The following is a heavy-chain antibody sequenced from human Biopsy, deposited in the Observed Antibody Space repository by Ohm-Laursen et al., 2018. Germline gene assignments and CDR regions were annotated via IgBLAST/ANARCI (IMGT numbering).Heavy chain of an antibody. CDR2: ISGSGGRT. V-gene: IGHV3-23*01. J-gene: IGHJ5*02. CDR3: AKEVFSAVGTSGFDP. D-gene: IGHD1/OR15-1a*01. CDR1: GFTFSNYA. Sequence: GSLRLSCAASGFTFSNYAMSWVRQAPGKGLEWASGISGSGGRTYYAESMKGRFTISRDNSKKTVYLQMKSPRAEDTAVYYCAKEVFSAVGTSGFDPWGQGTLVTVSS.